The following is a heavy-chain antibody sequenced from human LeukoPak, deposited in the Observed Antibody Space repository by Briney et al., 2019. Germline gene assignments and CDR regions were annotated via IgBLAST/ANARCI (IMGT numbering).Heavy chain of an antibody. J-gene: IGHJ2*01. V-gene: IGHV3-23*01. CDR3: ARALREGVVTARAGYFGL. Sequence: PGGSLRLSCAASGFTLSSYAMNWVRQAPGKGLEWVSGISDSGVSTHYGDSVKGRFTISRDNSKNTLYLQMNSLRAEDTAVYYCARALREGVVTARAGYFGLWGRGTLVTVSS. CDR1: GFTLSSYA. CDR2: ISDSGVST. D-gene: IGHD2-21*02.